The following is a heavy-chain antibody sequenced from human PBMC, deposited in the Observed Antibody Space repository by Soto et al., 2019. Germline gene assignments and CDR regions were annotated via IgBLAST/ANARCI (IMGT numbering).Heavy chain of an antibody. Sequence: QVQLVQSGAEVKKPGASVKVSCKASGYTFTSYDINWVRQATGQGLEWMGWMNPNSGNTGYAQKFQGRVTMTRNTSISTDYMELSSLRSEDTAVYYCARGRTEGYSGYRNWFDPWGQGTLVTVSS. CDR3: ARGRTEGYSGYRNWFDP. V-gene: IGHV1-8*01. D-gene: IGHD5-12*01. CDR2: MNPNSGNT. CDR1: GYTFTSYD. J-gene: IGHJ5*02.